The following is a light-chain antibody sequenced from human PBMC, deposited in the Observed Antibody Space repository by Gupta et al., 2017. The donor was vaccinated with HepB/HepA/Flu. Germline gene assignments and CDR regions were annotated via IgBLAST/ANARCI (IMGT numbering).Light chain of an antibody. Sequence: DIQMTQSPSSLSASLGDRVTISCRASETINTFLNWYQQRPGKAPRLLIYAASSWQSGIPSRFNGSGSGTDFTLTISSRQQEDFATYYCQHTYSSPPWTFGQGTKVEMK. J-gene: IGKJ1*01. CDR3: QHTYSSPPWT. V-gene: IGKV1-39*01. CDR2: AAS. CDR1: ETINTF.